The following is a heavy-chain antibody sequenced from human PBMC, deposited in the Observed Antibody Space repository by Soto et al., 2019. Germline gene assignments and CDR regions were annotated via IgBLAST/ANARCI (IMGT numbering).Heavy chain of an antibody. CDR2: ISYDGSNK. Sequence: SLRLSCAASGFTFSSYAMRWVRQAPGKGLEWVAVISYDGSNKYYADSVKGRFTISRDNSKNTLYLQMNSLRAEDTAVYYCARDLEYNWNQHGMDVWGQGTTVTVSS. CDR3: ARDLEYNWNQHGMDV. D-gene: IGHD1-20*01. J-gene: IGHJ6*02. V-gene: IGHV3-30-3*01. CDR1: GFTFSSYA.